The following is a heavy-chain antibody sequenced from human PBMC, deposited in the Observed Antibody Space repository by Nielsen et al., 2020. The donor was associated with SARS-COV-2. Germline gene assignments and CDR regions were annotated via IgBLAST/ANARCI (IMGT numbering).Heavy chain of an antibody. J-gene: IGHJ4*02. D-gene: IGHD1-26*01. V-gene: IGHV4-39*07. Sequence: SETLSLTCTVSGGSIRSSSYYWSWIRQPPGKGLEWIGEINHSGSTNYNPSLKSRVTISVDTSKNQFSLKLSSVTAADTAVYYCARESPSGSYYEVDYWGQGTLVTVSS. CDR1: GGSIRSSSYY. CDR2: INHSGST. CDR3: ARESPSGSYYEVDY.